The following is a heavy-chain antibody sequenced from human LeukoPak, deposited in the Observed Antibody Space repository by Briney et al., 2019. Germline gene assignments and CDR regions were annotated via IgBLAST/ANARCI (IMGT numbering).Heavy chain of an antibody. D-gene: IGHD2-2*01. CDR2: IYPAGGWT. Sequence: GASVKVSCKASGASFTNYYIHWVRQAPGQGFEWVGLIYPAGGWTNYAQKFQGRVTMTTDTSTSTVYMELSSLRSEDTAVYYCARDMPHNCFDPWGQGTLVTVSP. CDR3: ARDMPHNCFDP. CDR1: GASFTNYY. V-gene: IGHV1-46*01. J-gene: IGHJ5*02.